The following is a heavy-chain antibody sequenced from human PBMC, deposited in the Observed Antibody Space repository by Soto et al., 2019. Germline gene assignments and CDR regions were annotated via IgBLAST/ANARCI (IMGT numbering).Heavy chain of an antibody. V-gene: IGHV4-61*08. Sequence: SETLSLTCTVSGGSISSGDYYWSWIRQPPGKGLEWIGYIYYSGSTNYNPSLKSRVTISVDTSKNQFSLKLSSVTAADTAVYYCARGEQLVPFDYWGQGTLVTVSS. J-gene: IGHJ4*02. CDR1: GGSISSGDYY. D-gene: IGHD6-13*01. CDR2: IYYSGST. CDR3: ARGEQLVPFDY.